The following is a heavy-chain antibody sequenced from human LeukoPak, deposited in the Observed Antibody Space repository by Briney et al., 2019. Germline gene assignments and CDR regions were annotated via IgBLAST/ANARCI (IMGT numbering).Heavy chain of an antibody. J-gene: IGHJ4*02. CDR3: ARGGGGNSDFLTTYTGASLSFDY. D-gene: IGHD3-9*01. CDR2: ISYDGSNK. Sequence: GGSLRLSCAASGFTFSSPMHWVRQAPGKGLEWVAVISYDGSNKYYADSVKGRFTISRDNSKNTLYLQMNRLGAEDTAVYYCARGGGGNSDFLTTYTGASLSFDYWGQGALVTVSS. V-gene: IGHV3-30*04. CDR1: GFTFSSP.